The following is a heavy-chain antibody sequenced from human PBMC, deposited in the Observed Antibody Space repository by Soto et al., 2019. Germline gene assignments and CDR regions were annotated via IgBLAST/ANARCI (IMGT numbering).Heavy chain of an antibody. D-gene: IGHD3-10*01. V-gene: IGHV3-23*01. CDR3: RALWFGVYYFDY. Sequence: EVQLLESGGGLVQPGGSLRLSCAASGFTFSSYAMSWVRQAPGKGLEWVSAISGSGGSTYYADSVKGRFTISRDNSKNTLYLQMNSLRAEDTAVYYCRALWFGVYYFDYWGQGTLVTVSS. CDR2: ISGSGGST. CDR1: GFTFSSYA. J-gene: IGHJ4*02.